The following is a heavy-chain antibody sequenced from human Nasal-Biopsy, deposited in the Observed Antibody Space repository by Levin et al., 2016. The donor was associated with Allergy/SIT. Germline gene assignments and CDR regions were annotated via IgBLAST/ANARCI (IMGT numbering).Heavy chain of an antibody. CDR2: ISDSGGSS. Sequence: GESLKISCEASGLTFSSYAMNWVRQAPGKGLEWVSAISDSGGSSYYAESVRGRFTISRDNSKNTLYLHMNSLRADDTAVYFCAKRTRGGELMPTPSDDWGQGTLVTVSS. J-gene: IGHJ4*02. CDR1: GLTFSSYA. CDR3: AKRTRGGELMPTPSDD. V-gene: IGHV3-23*01. D-gene: IGHD1-7*01.